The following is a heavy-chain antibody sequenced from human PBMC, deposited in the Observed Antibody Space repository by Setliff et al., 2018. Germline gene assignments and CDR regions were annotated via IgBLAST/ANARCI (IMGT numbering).Heavy chain of an antibody. CDR3: AGSGDYGSGRLSP. CDR1: GGSFSGYY. V-gene: IGHV4-34*01. D-gene: IGHD3-10*01. Sequence: SETLSLTCAVYGGSFSGYYWSWIRQPPGKGLEWIGSIYYSGSTYYNPSLKSRVTISVDTSKNQFSLKLSSATAAETAMYYCAGSGDYGSGRLSPWGQGTLVTVSS. CDR2: IYYSGST. J-gene: IGHJ5*02.